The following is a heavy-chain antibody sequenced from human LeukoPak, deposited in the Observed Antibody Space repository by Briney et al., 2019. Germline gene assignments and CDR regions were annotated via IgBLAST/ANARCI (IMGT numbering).Heavy chain of an antibody. CDR2: IYYSGST. CDR3: ARSPSYYDFWSGYYSAWYYFDY. D-gene: IGHD3-3*01. CDR1: GGSISSYY. V-gene: IGHV4-39*07. Sequence: PSETLSLTCTVSGGSISSYYWSWIRQPPGKGLEWIGSIYYSGSTYYNPSLKSRVTISVDTSKNQFSLKLSSVTAADTAVYYCARSPSYYDFWSGYYSAWYYFDYWGQGTLVTVSS. J-gene: IGHJ4*02.